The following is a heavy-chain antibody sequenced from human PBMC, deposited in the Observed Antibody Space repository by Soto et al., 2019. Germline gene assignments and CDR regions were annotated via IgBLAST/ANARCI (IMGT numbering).Heavy chain of an antibody. CDR2: IYHSGST. Sequence: QLQLQESGSGLVKPSQTLSLTCAVSGGSISSGGYSWSWIRQPPGKGLEWIGYIYHSGSTYYNPALKSRGTISVDRSKNQFSLKMSSVTAADKAVYYCASMRGGYARSGYDYWGQGTLVTVSS. V-gene: IGHV4-30-2*01. D-gene: IGHD3-22*01. CDR3: ASMRGGYARSGYDY. CDR1: GGSISSGGYS. J-gene: IGHJ4*02.